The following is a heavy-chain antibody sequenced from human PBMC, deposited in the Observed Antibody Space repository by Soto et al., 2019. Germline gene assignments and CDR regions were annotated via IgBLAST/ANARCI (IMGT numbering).Heavy chain of an antibody. Sequence: LSXTCTVSGGSITACGYYWSWIRRLPGKGLEWIGHRYYSESTYYNPSLKSRVSISLDTSKNQFSLKLSFVTAADTAMYYCARTKCSGGSCYSWSLDSWGQGTPVTVSS. CDR3: ARTKCSGGSCYSWSLDS. CDR1: GGSITACGYY. J-gene: IGHJ4*02. V-gene: IGHV4-31*03. CDR2: RYYSEST. D-gene: IGHD2-15*01.